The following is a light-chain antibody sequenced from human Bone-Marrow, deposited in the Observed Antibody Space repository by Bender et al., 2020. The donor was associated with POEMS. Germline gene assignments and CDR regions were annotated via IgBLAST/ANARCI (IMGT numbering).Light chain of an antibody. CDR2: GDS. V-gene: IGLV1-40*01. CDR1: SSNIGAGYD. J-gene: IGLJ1*01. Sequence: QFVLTQPPSVSGAPGQRVTISCTGSSSNIGAGYDVNWYQQLPGTAPKLLIHGDSNRPSGVPDRFSGSRYGTSASLAIAGIQAEDEAEYYCQSYDRSPTGSKVFGTGTKVTVL. CDR3: QSYDRSPTGSKV.